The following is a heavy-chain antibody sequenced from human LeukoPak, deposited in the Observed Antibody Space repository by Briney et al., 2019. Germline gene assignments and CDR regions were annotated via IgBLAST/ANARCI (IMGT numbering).Heavy chain of an antibody. CDR3: AGGSYGDYETYYYYMDV. V-gene: IGHV3-11*04. CDR2: ISSSGSTI. D-gene: IGHD4-17*01. CDR1: GFTFSDYY. Sequence: GGSLRLSCAASGFTFSDYYMSWIRQAPGKGLEWVSYISSSGSTIYYADSVKGRFTISRDNAKSSLYLQMNSLRAEDTAVYYCAGGSYGDYETYYYYMDVWGKGTTVTVSS. J-gene: IGHJ6*03.